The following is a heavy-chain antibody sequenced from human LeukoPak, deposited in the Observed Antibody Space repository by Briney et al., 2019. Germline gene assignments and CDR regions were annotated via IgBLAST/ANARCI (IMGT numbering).Heavy chain of an antibody. CDR2: ISGSGGST. Sequence: GGSLRLSCAASGFTFSSYAMSWVRQAPGKGLEWVSAISGSGGSTYYADSVKGRFTISRDNSKNTLYLQMNSLRAEDTAVYYCAKTLRYFDWLSGFDYWGQGTLVNGSS. CDR3: AKTLRYFDWLSGFDY. V-gene: IGHV3-23*01. CDR1: GFTFSSYA. J-gene: IGHJ4*02. D-gene: IGHD3-9*01.